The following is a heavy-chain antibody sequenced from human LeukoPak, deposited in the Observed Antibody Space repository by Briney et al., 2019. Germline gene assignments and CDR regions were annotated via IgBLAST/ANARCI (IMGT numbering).Heavy chain of an antibody. CDR2: IRYDGSNK. CDR3: ARALGHTLFIFVGDWFDP. D-gene: IGHD3-16*01. V-gene: IGHV3-30*02. J-gene: IGHJ5*02. Sequence: GGSLRLSCAASGFTFSSYGMHWVRQAPGKGLEWVAFIRYDGSNKYYADSVKGRFTISRDNSKNTLHLQMSSLRSEDTAVYYCARALGHTLFIFVGDWFDPWGQGTLVTVSS. CDR1: GFTFSSYG.